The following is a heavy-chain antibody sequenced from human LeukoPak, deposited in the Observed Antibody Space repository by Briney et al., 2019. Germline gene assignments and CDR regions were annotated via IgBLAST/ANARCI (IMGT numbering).Heavy chain of an antibody. CDR1: GFTFSSFA. V-gene: IGHV3-30*01. CDR2: ISYDGSHK. CDR3: ARAWDTVTVPGPFDY. J-gene: IGHJ4*02. D-gene: IGHD5-18*01. Sequence: PGRSLRLSCAASGFTFSSFAMHWVRQAPGKGLEGVAVISYDGSHKDYADSVKGRFTISRDNSKNTLYLQMNSLRAEDTAAYYCARAWDTVTVPGPFDYWGQGTLVTVSS.